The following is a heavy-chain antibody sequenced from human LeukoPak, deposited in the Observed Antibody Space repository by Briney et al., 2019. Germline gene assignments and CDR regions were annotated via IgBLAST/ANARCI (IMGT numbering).Heavy chain of an antibody. J-gene: IGHJ1*01. CDR3: ARDQTYYVSSGYYYVTYFHH. CDR1: GASISSSY. V-gene: IGHV4-4*07. D-gene: IGHD3-22*01. Sequence: PSETLSLTCTVSGASISSSYCTWIRQPAGEGLEWIGRISTGGGTTYNPSFKSRVTMSVDASKNQFSLNLTSVTAADTAVSYCARDQTYYVSSGYYYVTYFHHWGQGILVTVSS. CDR2: ISTGGGT.